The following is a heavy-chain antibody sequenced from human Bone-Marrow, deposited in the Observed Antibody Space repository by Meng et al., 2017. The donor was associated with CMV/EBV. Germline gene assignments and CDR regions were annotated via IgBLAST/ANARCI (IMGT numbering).Heavy chain of an antibody. V-gene: IGHV4-39*07. D-gene: IGHD3-3*01. CDR3: ARDQDFWSGYHTHNFDY. J-gene: IGHJ4*02. CDR2: ICYSGST. CDR1: GGSISSSSYY. Sequence: SETLSLTCTVSGGSISSSSYYWGWIRQPPGKGLEWIGSICYSGSTYYNPSLKSRVTISVDTSKNQFSLKLSSVTAADTAVYYCARDQDFWSGYHTHNFDYWGQGTLVTVSS.